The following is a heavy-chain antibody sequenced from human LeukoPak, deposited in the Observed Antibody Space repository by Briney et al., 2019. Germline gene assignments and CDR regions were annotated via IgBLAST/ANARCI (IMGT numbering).Heavy chain of an antibody. CDR3: ARASLYYYDSGGYYDY. CDR1: GGSISSGSYY. V-gene: IGHV4-61*02. Sequence: SETLSLTCTVSGGSISSGSYYWSWIRQPAGKGLEWIGRIYTSGSTNYNPSLKSRVTISVDTSKNQFSLKLSSVTAADTAVYYCARASLYYYDSGGYYDYWGQGTLVTVSS. CDR2: IYTSGST. D-gene: IGHD3-22*01. J-gene: IGHJ4*02.